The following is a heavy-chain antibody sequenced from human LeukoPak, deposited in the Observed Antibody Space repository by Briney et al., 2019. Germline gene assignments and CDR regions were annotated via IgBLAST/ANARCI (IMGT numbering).Heavy chain of an antibody. CDR2: IYHSGST. V-gene: IGHV4-38-2*02. CDR3: ARRDYFEAFDI. D-gene: IGHD2/OR15-2a*01. Sequence: SETLSLTCTVSGYSISSGYYWGWIRQPPGKGLEWIGSIYHSGSTYYNPSLKSRVTISVDTSKNQFSLKLSSVTAADTAVYYCARRDYFEAFDIWGQGTMVTVSS. CDR1: GYSISSGYY. J-gene: IGHJ3*02.